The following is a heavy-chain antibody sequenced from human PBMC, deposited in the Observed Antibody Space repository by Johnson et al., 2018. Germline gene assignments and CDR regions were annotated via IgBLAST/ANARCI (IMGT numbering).Heavy chain of an antibody. Sequence: VQLVESGGGLVQPGGSLRLSCAASGFTFSSYWMSWVRQAPGKGLEWVANIKQDGSEKYYVDSVKGRFTISRGNAKNSLYLQMNRLRAEDTAGYYCAREEGKDSVEVVAASHYYYYMDVWGKGTTVTVSS. CDR1: GFTFSSYW. CDR3: AREEGKDSVEVVAASHYYYYMDV. CDR2: IKQDGSEK. D-gene: IGHD2-15*01. J-gene: IGHJ6*03. V-gene: IGHV3-7*01.